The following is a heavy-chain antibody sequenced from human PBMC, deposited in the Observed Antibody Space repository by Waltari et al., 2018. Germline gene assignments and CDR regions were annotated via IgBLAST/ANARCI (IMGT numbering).Heavy chain of an antibody. D-gene: IGHD1-26*01. CDR3: ARPEVRKWEPRMDAFDI. V-gene: IGHV4-61*02. CDR2: IYHSGST. CDR1: GGSISSGGYY. Sequence: QVQLQESGPGLVKPSQTLSLTCTVSGGSISSGGYYWSWIRQPAGKGLEWIGRIYHSGSTYYNPSLKSRVTISVDTSKNQFSLKLSSVTAADTAVYYCARPEVRKWEPRMDAFDIWGQGTMVTVSS. J-gene: IGHJ3*02.